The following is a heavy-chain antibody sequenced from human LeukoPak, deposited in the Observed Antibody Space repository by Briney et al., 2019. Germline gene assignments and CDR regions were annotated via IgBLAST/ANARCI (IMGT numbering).Heavy chain of an antibody. D-gene: IGHD3-22*01. Sequence: ASVKVSCKASGYTFTSYYMHWVRQAPGQGLEWMGIINPSGGSTSYAQKFQSRVTMTRDMSTSTVYMELSSLRSEDTAVYYCARGLRHYYDSSGYYYFDCWGQGTLVTVSS. CDR2: INPSGGST. CDR3: ARGLRHYYDSSGYYYFDC. V-gene: IGHV1-46*01. CDR1: GYTFTSYY. J-gene: IGHJ4*02.